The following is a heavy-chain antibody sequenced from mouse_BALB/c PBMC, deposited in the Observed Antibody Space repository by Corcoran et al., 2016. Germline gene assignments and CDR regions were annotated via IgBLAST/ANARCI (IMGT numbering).Heavy chain of an antibody. Sequence: EVQLQQSGAELVKPGASVKLSCTASGFNIKDTYMHWVKQRPEQGLEWIGRIDPANGNTKYDPKFQGKATITADISSNTAYLQLSSLTSEDTAVYYCARSYYGNYGGYWGQGTTLTVSS. CDR3: ARSYYGNYGGY. D-gene: IGHD2-10*01. J-gene: IGHJ2*01. CDR1: GFNIKDTY. V-gene: IGHV14-3*02. CDR2: IDPANGNT.